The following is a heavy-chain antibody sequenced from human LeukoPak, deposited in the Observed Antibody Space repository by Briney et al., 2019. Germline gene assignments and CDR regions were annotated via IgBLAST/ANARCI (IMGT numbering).Heavy chain of an antibody. CDR3: ARGPSIVGATRGPLDWYFDL. D-gene: IGHD1-26*01. J-gene: IGHJ2*01. V-gene: IGHV4-59*01. CDR1: GGSISSYY. Sequence: SETLSLTCTVSGGSISSYYWSWIRQPQGKGLEWIGYIYYSGSTNYNPSLKSRVTISVDTSKNQFSLRLSSVTAADTAVYYCARGPSIVGATRGPLDWYFDLWGRGTLVTVSS. CDR2: IYYSGST.